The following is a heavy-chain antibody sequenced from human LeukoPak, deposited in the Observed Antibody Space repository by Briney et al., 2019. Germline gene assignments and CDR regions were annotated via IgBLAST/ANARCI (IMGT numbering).Heavy chain of an antibody. J-gene: IGHJ6*02. Sequence: SVKVSCKASGGTFSSYAISWVRQAPGQGLEWMGGIIPIFGTANYAQKFQGRVTITADESTSTAYMELSSLRSEDTAVYYCASFAAARYYYYGMDVWGQGTTVTVSS. D-gene: IGHD6-13*01. V-gene: IGHV1-69*13. CDR3: ASFAAARYYYYGMDV. CDR1: GGTFSSYA. CDR2: IIPIFGTA.